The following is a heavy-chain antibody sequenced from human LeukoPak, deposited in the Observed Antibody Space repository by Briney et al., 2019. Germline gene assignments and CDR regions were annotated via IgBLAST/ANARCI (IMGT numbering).Heavy chain of an antibody. J-gene: IGHJ4*02. V-gene: IGHV3-71*01. CDR1: GITVSTNY. Sequence: GGSLRLSCAASGITVSTNYMSWVRQATGKGLEWLSFIRSKDHGGTTEYAASVKGRFTISRDDSNSIAYLQMNSLIIEDTAVYFCTRDPHYYHGNPHDFWGQGTRVTVSS. D-gene: IGHD4-23*01. CDR2: IRSKDHGGTT. CDR3: TRDPHYYHGNPHDF.